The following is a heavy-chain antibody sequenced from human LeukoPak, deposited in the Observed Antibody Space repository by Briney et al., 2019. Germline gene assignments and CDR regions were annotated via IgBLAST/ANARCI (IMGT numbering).Heavy chain of an antibody. CDR2: IWYGGSNK. CDR1: GFTFSSYG. J-gene: IGHJ4*02. CDR3: AKAEYDFWSGIDY. D-gene: IGHD3-3*01. Sequence: GGSPRLSCAASGFTFSSYGMHWVRQAPGKGLEWVAVIWYGGSNKYYADSVKGRFTISRDNSKNTLYLQMNSLRAEDTAVYYCAKAEYDFWSGIDYWGQGTLVTVSS. V-gene: IGHV3-30*02.